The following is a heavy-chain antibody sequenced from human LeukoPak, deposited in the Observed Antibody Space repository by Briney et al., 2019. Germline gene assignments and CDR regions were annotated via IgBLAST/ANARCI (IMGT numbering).Heavy chain of an antibody. CDR3: AKGTQRGNSGWGYFIDY. Sequence: GGSLRLSCEASGFMFDEYVMHWVRQAPGKGREWVSGINWNSGSIDYADSVKGRFTISRDNAKNFLYVQMNNLRAEDTALYYCAKGTQRGNSGWGYFIDYWGQGTLVTVSS. CDR1: GFMFDEYV. CDR2: INWNSGSI. V-gene: IGHV3-9*01. D-gene: IGHD3-10*01. J-gene: IGHJ4*02.